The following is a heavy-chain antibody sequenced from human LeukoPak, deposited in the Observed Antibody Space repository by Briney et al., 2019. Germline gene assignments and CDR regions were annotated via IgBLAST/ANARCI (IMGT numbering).Heavy chain of an antibody. J-gene: IGHJ4*02. Sequence: ASVKVSCKASGYTFTGYYMHWVRQAPGQGLEWMGWINPNSGGTNYAQKFQGRVTMTRNTSISTAYMELSSLRSEDTAVYYCAMNYYGSGSYYHYWGQGTLVTVSS. CDR3: AMNYYGSGSYYHY. D-gene: IGHD3-10*01. CDR2: INPNSGGT. CDR1: GYTFTGYY. V-gene: IGHV1-2*02.